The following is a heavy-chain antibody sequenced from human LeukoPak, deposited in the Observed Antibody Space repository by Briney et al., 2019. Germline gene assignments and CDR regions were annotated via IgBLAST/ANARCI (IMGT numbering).Heavy chain of an antibody. J-gene: IGHJ6*03. CDR1: GFTFSRYA. D-gene: IGHD5-12*01. CDR2: ISGSGGST. V-gene: IGHV3-23*01. CDR3: ARVRGYSGYDSGRYYYYNYMDV. Sequence: GGSLRLSCAASGFTFSRYAMSWVRQAPGKGLEWVSAISGSGGSTYYADSVKGRFTISRDNAKNSLYLQMNSLRAEDTAVYYCARVRGYSGYDSGRYYYYNYMDVWGKGTTVTVSS.